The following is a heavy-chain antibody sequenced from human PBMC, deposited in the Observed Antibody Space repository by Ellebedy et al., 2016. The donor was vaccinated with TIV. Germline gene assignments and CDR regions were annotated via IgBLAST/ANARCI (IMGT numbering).Heavy chain of an antibody. D-gene: IGHD2/OR15-2a*01. CDR3: ARPPPNSPAEAFHL. V-gene: IGHV3-74*01. CDR1: GFTFYSYW. CDR2: IEGDGTAT. Sequence: GGSLRLSCAASGFTFYSYWMYWVRQAPGKGLAWVARIEGDGTATTYADPVKGRFTISRDNAKNTLFLQRNRLTVEDTALYYCARPPPNSPAEAFHLWGQGTMVTVSS. J-gene: IGHJ3*01.